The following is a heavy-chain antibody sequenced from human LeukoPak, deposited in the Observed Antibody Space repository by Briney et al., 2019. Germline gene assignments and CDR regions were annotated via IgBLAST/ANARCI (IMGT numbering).Heavy chain of an antibody. CDR1: GGSFSGYY. CDR3: ARMGAQLRYFDWLLSAYYFDY. V-gene: IGHV4-34*01. CDR2: INHSGST. Sequence: SETLSLTCAVYGGSFSGYYWSWIRQPPGKGLEWIGEINHSGSTNYNPSLKSRVTISVDTSKNQFSLKLSSVTAADTAVYYCARMGAQLRYFDWLLSAYYFDYWGQGTLVTVSS. D-gene: IGHD3-9*01. J-gene: IGHJ4*02.